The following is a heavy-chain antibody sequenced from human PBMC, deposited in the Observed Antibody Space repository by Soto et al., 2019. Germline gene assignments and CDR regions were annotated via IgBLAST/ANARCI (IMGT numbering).Heavy chain of an antibody. Sequence: EGQLLESGGGLVQPGGSLSVSCAASGFTSSSYGMNWVRQAPGKVLEWVSAIRGSDTNTHYADSVKGRFTISRDNSNHTLSLQMNSMIPEDTAVYYCAKYNEGSGWDGRAFDSWGQGTKLTVSS. CDR2: IRGSDTNT. V-gene: IGHV3-23*01. CDR3: AKYNEGSGWDGRAFDS. CDR1: GFTSSSYG. D-gene: IGHD6-19*01. J-gene: IGHJ3*02.